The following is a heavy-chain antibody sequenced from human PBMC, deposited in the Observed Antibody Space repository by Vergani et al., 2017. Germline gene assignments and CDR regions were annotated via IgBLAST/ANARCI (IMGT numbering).Heavy chain of an antibody. Sequence: QVQLQQWGAGLLKPSETLSLTCAVYGGSFSGYYWSWIRQPPGKGLEWIGEINQSGSTNYNPSLKSRVTISVDTSKNQFSLKLSSVTAADTAVYYCARGTRYSGSSKGYYYYYMDVWSKGTTVTVYS. D-gene: IGHD6-13*01. CDR1: GGSFSGYY. V-gene: IGHV4-34*01. J-gene: IGHJ6*03. CDR3: ARGTRYSGSSKGYYYYYMDV. CDR2: INQSGST.